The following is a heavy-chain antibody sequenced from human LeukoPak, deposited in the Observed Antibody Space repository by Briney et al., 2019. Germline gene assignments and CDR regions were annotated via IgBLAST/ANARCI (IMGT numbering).Heavy chain of an antibody. J-gene: IGHJ5*02. Sequence: GGSLRLSCTASGFTFGDYILTWVRQAPGKGLEWVGFIRSKPHGETTEYAASVKGRFTISRDDSKSIAYLQMNGLETEDTAVYYCTRLAGRNRPFDTWCQGTLVTVSS. D-gene: IGHD6-19*01. CDR1: GFTFGDYI. V-gene: IGHV3-49*04. CDR3: TRLAGRNRPFDT. CDR2: IRSKPHGETT.